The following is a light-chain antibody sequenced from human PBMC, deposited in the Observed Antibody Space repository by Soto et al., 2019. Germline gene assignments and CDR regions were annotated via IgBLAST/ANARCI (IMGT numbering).Light chain of an antibody. J-gene: IGKJ1*01. CDR2: GAS. CDR3: QQYGSSTS. Sequence: EIVLTQSPGTLSLSPGERATLSCRASQSVSSSYLAWYQQTPGQAPRLLIYGASSRATGIPDRFSGSGSGTDLTLTISRLEPEDFAVYYCQQYGSSTSFGQGNQVEIK. V-gene: IGKV3-20*01. CDR1: QSVSSSY.